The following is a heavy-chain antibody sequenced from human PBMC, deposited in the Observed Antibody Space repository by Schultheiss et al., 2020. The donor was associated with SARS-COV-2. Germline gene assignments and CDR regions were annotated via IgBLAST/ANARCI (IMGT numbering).Heavy chain of an antibody. CDR3: TRPSGSYYPFDY. V-gene: IGHV3-73*01. Sequence: GESLKISCAASGFTFSNAWMSWVRQAPGKGLEWVGRIKSKANSYATAYAASVKGRFTISRDDSKNTAYLQMNSLKTEDTAVYYCTRPSGSYYPFDYWGQGTLVTVSS. D-gene: IGHD1-26*01. CDR2: IKSKANSYAT. J-gene: IGHJ4*02. CDR1: GFTFSNAW.